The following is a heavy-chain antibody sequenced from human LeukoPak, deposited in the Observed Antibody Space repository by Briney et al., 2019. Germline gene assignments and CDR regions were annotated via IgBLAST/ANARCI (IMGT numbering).Heavy chain of an antibody. Sequence: RRSLRLSCAASGFTFSNYGMHWVRPAPSKGLEWVAVISYDGNNKYYADSVKGRSTISRDNSKNTLYLQMNSLRGEDTAVYYCAGGWQFFDYWGQGTLVTVSS. D-gene: IGHD6-19*01. V-gene: IGHV3-30*03. CDR1: GFTFSNYG. CDR2: ISYDGNNK. J-gene: IGHJ4*02. CDR3: AGGWQFFDY.